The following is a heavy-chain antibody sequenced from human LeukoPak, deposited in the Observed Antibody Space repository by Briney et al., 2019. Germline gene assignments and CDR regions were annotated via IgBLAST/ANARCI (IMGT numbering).Heavy chain of an antibody. V-gene: IGHV3-23*01. CDR3: AQKVGYSSGWYHDY. D-gene: IGHD6-19*01. CDR1: GFTFSSYW. Sequence: PGGSLRLSCAASGFTFSSYWMHWVRQAPGRGLEWVSSISSSGVSTYYADSVKGRFTISRDNSKNTLYLQMNSLRAEDTAVYYCAQKVGYSSGWYHDYWGQGTLVTVSS. CDR2: ISSSGVST. J-gene: IGHJ4*02.